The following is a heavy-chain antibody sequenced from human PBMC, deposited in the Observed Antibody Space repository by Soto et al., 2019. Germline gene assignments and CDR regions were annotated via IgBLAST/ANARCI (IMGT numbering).Heavy chain of an antibody. CDR3: ARHTGSNSFFDS. D-gene: IGHD1-1*01. V-gene: IGHV1-2*02. Sequence: DSVKVSCKASGYTFTGDYLHWVRQAPGQGLEWMAWINPKSGYTKSAQKFQARVTLTRDTSISTAYMELRSLRAEDTAVYFCARHTGSNSFFDSRGKGLLVTV. J-gene: IGHJ4*02. CDR2: INPKSGYT. CDR1: GYTFTGDY.